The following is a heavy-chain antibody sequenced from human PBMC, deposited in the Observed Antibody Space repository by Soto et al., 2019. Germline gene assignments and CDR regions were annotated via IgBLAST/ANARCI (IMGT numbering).Heavy chain of an antibody. CDR1: GGSISSYY. J-gene: IGHJ5*02. CDR2: IYYSGST. Sequence: SETLSLTCTVSGGSISSYYWSWIRQPPGKGLEWIGYIYYSGSTNYNPSLKSRVTISVDTTKNQFSLKLSSVTAADTAVYYCARDRKADYYGSGSYYSNWFDPWGQGTLVTVSS. CDR3: ARDRKADYYGSGSYYSNWFDP. D-gene: IGHD3-10*01. V-gene: IGHV4-59*01.